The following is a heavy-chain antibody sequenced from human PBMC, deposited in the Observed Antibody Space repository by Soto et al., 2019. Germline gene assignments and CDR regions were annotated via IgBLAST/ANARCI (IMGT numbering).Heavy chain of an antibody. J-gene: IGHJ2*01. Sequence: EVPLVESGGGLVQPGRSLRLSCAASGFTFDDYAMHWVRQPPGKGLEWVSGITWNSGIIGYADSVKGRFTISRDNAKNSLCLQMKSMSAEDTALYYCAKDQGYSTSYYGYVDLWGRGTLVTVSS. CDR3: AKDQGYSTSYYGYVDL. D-gene: IGHD6-13*01. CDR1: GFTFDDYA. V-gene: IGHV3-9*01. CDR2: ITWNSGII.